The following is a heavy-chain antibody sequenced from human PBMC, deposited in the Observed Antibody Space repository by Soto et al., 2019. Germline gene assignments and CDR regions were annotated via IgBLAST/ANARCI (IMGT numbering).Heavy chain of an antibody. V-gene: IGHV1-18*01. D-gene: IGHD6-13*01. J-gene: IGHJ6*02. CDR2: ISAYNGNT. CDR3: ARGGTIMYSISQGWHYYGMAV. CDR1: GYTFTSYG. Sequence: ASVKVSCKASGYTFTSYGISWVRQAPGQGLEWMGWISAYNGNTNYAQKLQGRVTMTTDTSTSTAYMELRSLRSDDTAVYYCARGGTIMYSISQGWHYYGMAVWGQGTTLPVSS.